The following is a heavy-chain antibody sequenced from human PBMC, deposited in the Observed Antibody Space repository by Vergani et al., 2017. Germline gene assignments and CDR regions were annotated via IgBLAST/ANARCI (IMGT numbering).Heavy chain of an antibody. CDR3: ARVNYDXLTGYYYYYYGMDV. V-gene: IGHV3-7*01. CDR2: IKQDGSEK. Sequence: EVQLVESGGGLVQPGGSLRLSCAASGFTFSSYWMSWVRQAPGKGLEWVANIKQDGSEKYYVDSVKGRFTISRDNAKNSLYLQMNSLRAEDTAVYYCARVNYDXLTGYYYYYYGMDVWGQGTTVTVSS. D-gene: IGHD3-9*01. J-gene: IGHJ6*02. CDR1: GFTFSSYW.